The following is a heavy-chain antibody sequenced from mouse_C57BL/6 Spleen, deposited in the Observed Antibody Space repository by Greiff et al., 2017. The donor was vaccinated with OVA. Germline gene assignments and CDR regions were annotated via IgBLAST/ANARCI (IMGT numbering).Heavy chain of an antibody. D-gene: IGHD1-1*01. J-gene: IGHJ2*01. V-gene: IGHV1-58*01. Sequence: VQLKESGAELVRPGSSVKMSCKTSGYTFTSYGINWVKQRPGQGLEWIGYIYSGNGYTEYNEKFKGKATLTSDTSSSTAYVQLSSLTSEDSAIYFCASGSGYPLDYWGQGTTLTVSS. CDR3: ASGSGYPLDY. CDR2: IYSGNGYT. CDR1: GYTFTSYG.